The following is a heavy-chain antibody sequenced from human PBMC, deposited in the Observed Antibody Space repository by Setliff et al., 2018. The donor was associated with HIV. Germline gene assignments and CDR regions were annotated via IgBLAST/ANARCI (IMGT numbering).Heavy chain of an antibody. Sequence: ASETLSLTCAVYGGSFSSYYWSWIRQPAGKALEWIGHLYTSGSTNYNPSLKSRVTISVDTSKTQFSLKLYSVTAADTAVYYCARVLSNGWSGGVDYWGQGTLVTVSS. D-gene: IGHD6-19*01. CDR2: LYTSGST. V-gene: IGHV4-59*10. CDR1: GGSFSSYY. J-gene: IGHJ4*02. CDR3: ARVLSNGWSGGVDY.